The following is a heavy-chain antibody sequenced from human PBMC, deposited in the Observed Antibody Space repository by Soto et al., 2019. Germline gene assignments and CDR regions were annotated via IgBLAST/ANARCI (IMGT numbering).Heavy chain of an antibody. J-gene: IGHJ5*01. V-gene: IGHV4-30-4*01. CDR1: GDSISNLDYF. CDR2: IYKSATT. CDR3: ARGRYCLTGRCFPNWFDS. Sequence: SETLSLTCSVSGDSISNLDYFWAWIRQPPGQALEYIGYIYKSATTYYNPSFESRVAISVDTSKSQFSLNVTSVTSADTAVYFCARGRYCLTGRCFPNWFDSWGQGALVTVSS. D-gene: IGHD7-27*01.